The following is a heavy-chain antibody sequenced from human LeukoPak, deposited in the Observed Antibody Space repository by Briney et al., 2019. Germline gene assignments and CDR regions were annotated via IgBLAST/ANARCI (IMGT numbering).Heavy chain of an antibody. CDR3: ARTLCSGGSCYPDY. D-gene: IGHD2-15*01. CDR2: IYTSGST. Sequence: LETLSLTCTVSGGSISSYYWSWIRQPAGKGLEWIGRIYTSGSTNYNPSLKSRVTMSVDTSKNQFSLKLSSVTAADTAVYYCARTLCSGGSCYPDYWGQGTLVTVSS. CDR1: GGSISSYY. J-gene: IGHJ4*02. V-gene: IGHV4-4*07.